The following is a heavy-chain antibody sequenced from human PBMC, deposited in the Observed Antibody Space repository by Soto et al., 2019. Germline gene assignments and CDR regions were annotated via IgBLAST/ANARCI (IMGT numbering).Heavy chain of an antibody. Sequence: QLQLQESGSGLVKPSQTLSLTCAVSGGSISSGGYSWSWIRQPPGKGLEWIGSMFYSGSTDYNPSLKSRVTISVDRSNNQFSLRLTSVPSADTAVYYCARVGGERVLLAEVAIDPWGQGILVTVSS. CDR3: ARVGGERVLLAEVAIDP. CDR2: MFYSGST. CDR1: GGSISSGGYS. V-gene: IGHV4-30-2*01. J-gene: IGHJ5*02. D-gene: IGHD3-10*01.